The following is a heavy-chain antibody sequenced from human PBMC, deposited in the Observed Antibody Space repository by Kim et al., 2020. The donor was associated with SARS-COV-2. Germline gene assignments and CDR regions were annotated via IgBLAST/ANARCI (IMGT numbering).Heavy chain of an antibody. Sequence: ASVKVSCKASGYTFTSYGISWVRQAPGQGLEWMGWISAYNGNTNYAQKLQGRVTMTTDTSTSTAYMELRSLRSDDTAVYYCASAPYDSSGYYEGMDYYYYYGMDVWGQGTTVTVSS. D-gene: IGHD3-22*01. CDR3: ASAPYDSSGYYEGMDYYYYYGMDV. V-gene: IGHV1-18*04. CDR1: GYTFTSYG. J-gene: IGHJ6*02. CDR2: ISAYNGNT.